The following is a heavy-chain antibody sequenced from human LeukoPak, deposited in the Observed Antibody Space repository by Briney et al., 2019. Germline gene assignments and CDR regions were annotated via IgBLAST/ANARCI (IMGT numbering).Heavy chain of an antibody. Sequence: PGGSLRLSCAASGFTFSSYGMSWVRQAPGKGLEWVSAISGSGGSTYYADSVKGRFTISRDNSKNTLYLQMNSLRAEDTAVYYCARDRTPWSGYYSAFDIWGQGTMVTVSS. CDR1: GFTFSSYG. CDR3: ARDRTPWSGYYSAFDI. D-gene: IGHD3-3*01. V-gene: IGHV3-23*01. CDR2: ISGSGGST. J-gene: IGHJ3*02.